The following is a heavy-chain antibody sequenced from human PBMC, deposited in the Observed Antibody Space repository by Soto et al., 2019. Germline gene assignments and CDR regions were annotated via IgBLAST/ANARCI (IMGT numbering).Heavy chain of an antibody. J-gene: IGHJ3*02. CDR3: ARDGTRRNDAFDI. Sequence: PSETLSLTCTVSGGSISSYYWSWIRQPPGKGLEWIGYIYYSGSTNYNPSLKSRVTISVDTSKNQFSLKLSSVTAADTAVYYCARDGTRRNDAFDIWGQGTMVTVSS. V-gene: IGHV4-59*01. CDR2: IYYSGST. CDR1: GGSISSYY. D-gene: IGHD1-26*01.